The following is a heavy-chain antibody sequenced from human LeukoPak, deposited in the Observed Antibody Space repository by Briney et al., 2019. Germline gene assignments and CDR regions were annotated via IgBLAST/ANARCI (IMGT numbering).Heavy chain of an antibody. CDR2: IYYSGTT. CDR1: GGSINSAGYY. Sequence: SETLSLTCTVSGGSINSAGYYWSWIRQHPGKGLEWIGYIYYSGTTYYNPSLNSRVSISIDTSQNQFSLNLTSVTAADTAVYYCARVYNWERGFVDYWGQGTLVTVSS. V-gene: IGHV4-31*03. J-gene: IGHJ4*02. CDR3: ARVYNWERGFVDY. D-gene: IGHD1-20*01.